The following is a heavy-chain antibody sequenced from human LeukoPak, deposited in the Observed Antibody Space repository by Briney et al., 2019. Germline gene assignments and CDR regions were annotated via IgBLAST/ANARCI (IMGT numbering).Heavy chain of an antibody. J-gene: IGHJ4*02. CDR3: ATWGGERDIVVVVGKFDY. CDR2: IKQDGSEK. D-gene: IGHD2-15*01. V-gene: IGHV3-7*01. CDR1: GFTFSSYA. Sequence: PGGSLRLSCAASGFTFSSYAMSWVRQAPGKGLEWVANIKQDGSEKYYVDSVKGRFTISRDNAKNSLYLQMNSLRAEDTAVYYCATWGGERDIVVVVGKFDYWGQGTLVTVSS.